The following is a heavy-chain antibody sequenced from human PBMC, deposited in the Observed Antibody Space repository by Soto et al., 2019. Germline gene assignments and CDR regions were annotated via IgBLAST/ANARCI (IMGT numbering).Heavy chain of an antibody. Sequence: GRSLRLSCEASGFAFDAYGMHWIRQGAGQGLEWVATMSYDGSKIYYRDSVRGRFSISRDDSNRTLYLQMNSLRAEDTAVYYCAKDSDPYYYYYLMDVWGQGTTVTVSS. V-gene: IGHV3-30*18. CDR1: GFAFDAYG. CDR2: MSYDGSKI. CDR3: AKDSDPYYYYYLMDV. J-gene: IGHJ6*02.